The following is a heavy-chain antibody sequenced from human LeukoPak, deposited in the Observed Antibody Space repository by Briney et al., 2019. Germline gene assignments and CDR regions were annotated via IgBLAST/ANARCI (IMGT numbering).Heavy chain of an antibody. D-gene: IGHD5-18*01. J-gene: IGHJ4*02. CDR3: ATSSGYSSGGY. CDR2: IIPILGIA. CDR1: GGTFSSYA. V-gene: IGHV1-69*04. Sequence: SVKGSCKASGGTFSSYAISWVRQAPGQGLEWMGRIIPILGIANYAQKFQGRVTITADKSTSTAYMELSSLRSEDTAVYYCATSSGYSSGGYWGQGTPITVSS.